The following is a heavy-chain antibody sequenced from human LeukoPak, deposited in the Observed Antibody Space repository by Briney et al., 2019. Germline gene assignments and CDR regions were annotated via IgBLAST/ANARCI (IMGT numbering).Heavy chain of an antibody. V-gene: IGHV1-2*02. CDR2: INPNSGGT. CDR1: GYTFTGHY. CDR3: ARDLYCSSTSCYRAFDI. J-gene: IGHJ3*02. D-gene: IGHD2-2*02. Sequence: ASVKVSCKASGYTFTGHYMHWVRQAPGQGLEWMGWINPNSGGTNYAQKFQGRVTMTRDTSISTAYMELSRLRSDDTAVYYCARDLYCSSTSCYRAFDIWGQGTMVTVSS.